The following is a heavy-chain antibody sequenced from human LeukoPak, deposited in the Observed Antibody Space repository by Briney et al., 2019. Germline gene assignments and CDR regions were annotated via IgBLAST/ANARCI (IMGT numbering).Heavy chain of an antibody. Sequence: SETLSLTCTVSGVSISSSSYYWGWIRQPPGKGLEWIGSIYYSGSTYYNPSLKSRVTISVDTSKNQFSLKLSSVTAADTAVYYCARREEIGYCSGGSCDDYWGQGTLVTVSS. CDR2: IYYSGST. V-gene: IGHV4-39*07. CDR3: ARREEIGYCSGGSCDDY. CDR1: GVSISSSSYY. J-gene: IGHJ4*02. D-gene: IGHD2-15*01.